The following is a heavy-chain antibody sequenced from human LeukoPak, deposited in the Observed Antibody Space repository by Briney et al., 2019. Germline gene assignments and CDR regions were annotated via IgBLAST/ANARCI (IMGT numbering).Heavy chain of an antibody. J-gene: IGHJ4*02. D-gene: IGHD5-12*01. V-gene: IGHV1-8*01. Sequence: GASVKVSCKASGYTFTSYDINWVRQATGQGLEWMGWMNPNSGNTGYAQKFQGRVTMTRNTSIGTAQMELSSLRSEDTAVYYCAIRSIVATTGYYFDYWGQGTLVTVSS. CDR2: MNPNSGNT. CDR3: AIRSIVATTGYYFDY. CDR1: GYTFTSYD.